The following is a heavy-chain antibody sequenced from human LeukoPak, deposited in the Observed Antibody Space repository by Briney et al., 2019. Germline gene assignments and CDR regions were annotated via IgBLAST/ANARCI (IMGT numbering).Heavy chain of an antibody. Sequence: GGSLRLSCAASGFTFSSCGMHWVRQAPGKGLEWVAVISYDRSNKYYADSVKGRFTISRDNSKNTLYLQMNSLRAEDTAVYYCAKAGDSSGWYFVYWGQGTLVTVSS. D-gene: IGHD6-19*01. CDR3: AKAGDSSGWYFVY. V-gene: IGHV3-30*18. J-gene: IGHJ4*02. CDR2: ISYDRSNK. CDR1: GFTFSSCG.